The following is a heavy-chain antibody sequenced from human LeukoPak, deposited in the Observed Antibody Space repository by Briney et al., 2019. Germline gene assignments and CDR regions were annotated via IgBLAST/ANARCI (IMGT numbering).Heavy chain of an antibody. D-gene: IGHD1-26*01. CDR2: INAAGDDT. CDR3: AKAGSYGPYNWFDP. V-gene: IGHV3-23*01. J-gene: IGHJ5*02. CDR1: GFTFSSYA. Sequence: GGSLRLSCAASGFTFSSYAMSWVRQSPGKGLEWVSTINAAGDDTFYADSVKGRFTISRDNSKNTLYLQMNSLRAEDTAVYYCAKAGSYGPYNWFDPWGQGTLVTVSS.